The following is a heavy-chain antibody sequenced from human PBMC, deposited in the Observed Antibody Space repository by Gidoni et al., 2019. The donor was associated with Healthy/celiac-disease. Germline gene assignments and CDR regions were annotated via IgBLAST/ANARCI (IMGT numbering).Heavy chain of an antibody. J-gene: IGHJ4*02. CDR3: AKGADIVVVVAATPMY. Sequence: EVQLLESGGGLVQPGGSLRLSCAASGFTFSRFAMGWVRQAQGKGLEWVAAISGSGGSTYYADSVKGRFTISRDNSKNTLYLKMNSLRAEDTAVYYCAKGADIVVVVAATPMYWGQGTLVTVSS. CDR2: ISGSGGST. D-gene: IGHD2-15*01. V-gene: IGHV3-23*01. CDR1: GFTFSRFA.